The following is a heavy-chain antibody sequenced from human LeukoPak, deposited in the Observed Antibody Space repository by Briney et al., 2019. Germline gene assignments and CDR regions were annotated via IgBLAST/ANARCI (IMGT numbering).Heavy chain of an antibody. Sequence: VASVKVSCKASGYTFTGYYMHWVRQAPGQGLEWMGRINPNSGGTNYAQKFQGSVTMTRDTSISTAYMELSRLRSDDTAVYYCARVGDVVVVAATDDAFDIWGQGTMVTVSS. CDR3: ARVGDVVVVAATDDAFDI. CDR2: INPNSGGT. V-gene: IGHV1-2*06. J-gene: IGHJ3*02. D-gene: IGHD2-15*01. CDR1: GYTFTGYY.